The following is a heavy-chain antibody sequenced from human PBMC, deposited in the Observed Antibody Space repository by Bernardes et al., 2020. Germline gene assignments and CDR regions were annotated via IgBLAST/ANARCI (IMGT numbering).Heavy chain of an antibody. V-gene: IGHV4-59*01. D-gene: IGHD3-9*01. CDR2: IYYSGRT. Sequence: SEPLYLTCTVPGGSISSYYWSWIRQPPGKGLEWIGYIYYSGRTNYNPSLKSRVTISVDTSKNQFSLKLSSVTAADTAVYYCARGALRYFDSGFDYWGQGTLVTVSS. J-gene: IGHJ4*02. CDR1: GGSISSYY. CDR3: ARGALRYFDSGFDY.